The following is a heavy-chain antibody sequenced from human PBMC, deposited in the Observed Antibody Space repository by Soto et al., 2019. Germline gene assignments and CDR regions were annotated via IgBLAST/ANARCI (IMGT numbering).Heavy chain of an antibody. J-gene: IGHJ4*02. CDR1: GYTFTSRG. CDR3: ARLRLTYYYDSSGYPDY. V-gene: IGHV1-18*01. Sequence: ASVKVSCNASGYTFTSRGISWVRQAPGQGLEWMGWISAYNGNTNYAQKLQGRVTMTTDTSTSTAYMELRSLRSDDTAVYYCARLRLTYYYDSSGYPDYWGQGTLVTVSS. D-gene: IGHD3-22*01. CDR2: ISAYNGNT.